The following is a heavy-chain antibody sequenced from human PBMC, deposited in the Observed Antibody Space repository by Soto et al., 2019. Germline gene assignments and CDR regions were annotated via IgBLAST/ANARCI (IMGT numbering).Heavy chain of an antibody. Sequence: QPGGSLRLSCSVSGFTFSSYAMHWVRQAPGKGLEYVASISSEGASTYYADSVKGRFIISRDNSKNTLYLQMSSLRAEDTAVYYCAKDRYVDYWGQGILVTAPQ. CDR2: ISSEGAST. J-gene: IGHJ4*02. V-gene: IGHV3-64D*06. CDR1: GFTFSSYA. CDR3: AKDRYVDY.